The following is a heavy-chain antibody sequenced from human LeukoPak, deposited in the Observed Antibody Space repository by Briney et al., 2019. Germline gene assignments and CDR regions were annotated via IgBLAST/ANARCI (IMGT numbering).Heavy chain of an antibody. V-gene: IGHV6-1*01. CDR2: TYYRSKWYN. CDR1: GDSVSSNGAA. D-gene: IGHD6-25*01. Sequence: SHTLSLTCAISGDSVSSNGAAWNWIRQSPPRGLEWVGRTYYRSKWYNDYAVSVNSRIIINPDTSKNQFSLQLNSVTPEDTAVYYCARGRPSYYRMDVWGQGTTVTVSS. J-gene: IGHJ6*02. CDR3: ARGRPSYYRMDV.